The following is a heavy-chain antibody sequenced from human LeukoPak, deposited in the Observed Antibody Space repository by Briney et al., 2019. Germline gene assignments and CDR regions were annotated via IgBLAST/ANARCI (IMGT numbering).Heavy chain of an antibody. Sequence: GGSLRLSCAASGFTLSSYAMSWVRQAPGKGLEWVSATSSSDAGTYYADSVKGRFTISRDNAKNSLYLQMNSLRAEDTAVYYCAELGITMIGGVWGKGTTVTISS. CDR2: TSSSDAGT. V-gene: IGHV3-23*01. CDR3: AELGITMIGGV. J-gene: IGHJ6*04. D-gene: IGHD3-10*02. CDR1: GFTLSSYA.